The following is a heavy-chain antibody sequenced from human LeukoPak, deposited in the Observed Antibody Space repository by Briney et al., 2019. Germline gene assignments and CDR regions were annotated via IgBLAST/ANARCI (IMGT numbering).Heavy chain of an antibody. CDR1: GDSINSPDL. J-gene: IGHJ4*02. V-gene: IGHV4-4*02. D-gene: IGHD3-22*01. CDR2: MYLSGTT. Sequence: SETLSLTCTVSGDSINSPDLWSWVRQPPGKGLEWIGEMYLSGTTHPNPSVKSRVTISIDKSKNQFFLNLSSVTAADTAVYYSAGLVGRYSSGLYYYYFDYWGQGTLVTVSS. CDR3: AGLVGRYSSGLYYYYFDY.